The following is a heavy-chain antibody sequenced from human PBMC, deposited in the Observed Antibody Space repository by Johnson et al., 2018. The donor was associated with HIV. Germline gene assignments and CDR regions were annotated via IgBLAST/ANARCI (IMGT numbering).Heavy chain of an antibody. CDR3: AKGRSPRIQLRTWAFDI. J-gene: IGHJ3*02. D-gene: IGHD5-18*01. CDR1: GFTFSSFG. V-gene: IGHV3-NL1*01. CDR2: IYSGGNT. Sequence: QVQLVESGGGVVQPGRSLRLSCAASGFTFSSFGMHWVRQAPGKGLEWVSLIYSGGNTYYADSVRGRFTISRDNFKNTLYLQMNSLRAEDTAVYYCAKGRSPRIQLRTWAFDIWGQGTMVIVSS.